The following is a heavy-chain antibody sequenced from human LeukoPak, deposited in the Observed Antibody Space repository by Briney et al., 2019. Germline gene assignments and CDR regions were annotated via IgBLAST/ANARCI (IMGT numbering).Heavy chain of an antibody. Sequence: GASVKVSCKASEGTFSSYAISWVRQATGQGLEWMGWMNPNSGNTGYAQKFQGRVTMTRNTSISTAYMELSSLRSEDTAVYYCATLGAGVVPKRGGFDPWGQGTLVTVSS. J-gene: IGHJ5*02. CDR3: ATLGAGVVPKRGGFDP. CDR2: MNPNSGNT. D-gene: IGHD3-3*01. V-gene: IGHV1-8*02. CDR1: EGTFSSYA.